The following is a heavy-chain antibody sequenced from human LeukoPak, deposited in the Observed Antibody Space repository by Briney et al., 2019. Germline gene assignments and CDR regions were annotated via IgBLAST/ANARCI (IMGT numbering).Heavy chain of an antibody. J-gene: IGHJ5*02. CDR1: GFTFSSYG. CDR3: ARVVGYTDIVVVVGLDNWFDP. V-gene: IGHV3-23*01. Sequence: PGGSLRLSCAASGFTFSSYGMSWVRQPPGKGLEWVSAITGSGGTTYYADSGKGRFTISRDNAKNSLYLQMNSLRAEDTAVYYCARVVGYTDIVVVVGLDNWFDPWGQGTLVTVSS. CDR2: ITGSGGTT. D-gene: IGHD2-15*01.